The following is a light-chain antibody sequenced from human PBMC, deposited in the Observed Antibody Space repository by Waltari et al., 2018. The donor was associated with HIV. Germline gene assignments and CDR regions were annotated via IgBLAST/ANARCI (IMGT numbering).Light chain of an antibody. CDR3: SSYAGRDTPNWV. CDR1: SRDVGHYNY. J-gene: IGLJ3*02. Sequence: QSALTQPRSVSESPGQSVTISCTGTSRDVGHYNYVSWYRQYPGTAPHLIIFDVNQRPSGIPDRFSGSKSGNTASLTISGLQGEDEADYYCSSYAGRDTPNWVFGGGTKLTVL. V-gene: IGLV2-11*01. CDR2: DVN.